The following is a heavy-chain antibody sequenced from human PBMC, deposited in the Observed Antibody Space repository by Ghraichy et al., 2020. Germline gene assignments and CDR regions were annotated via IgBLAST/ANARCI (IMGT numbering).Heavy chain of an antibody. CDR1: GGSFSGYY. J-gene: IGHJ4*02. D-gene: IGHD6-19*01. CDR2: INHSGST. Sequence: SETLSLTCAVYGGSFSGYYWSWIRQPPGKGLEWIGEINHSGSTNYNPSLKSRVTISVDTSKNQFSLKLSSVTAAVTAVYYCARGYSSGWQYWGQGTLVTVSS. CDR3: ARGYSSGWQY. V-gene: IGHV4-34*01.